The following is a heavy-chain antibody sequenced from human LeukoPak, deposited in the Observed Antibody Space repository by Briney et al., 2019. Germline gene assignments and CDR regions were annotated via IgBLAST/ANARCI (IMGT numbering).Heavy chain of an antibody. CDR1: GYTFTGYF. V-gene: IGHV1-2*02. CDR3: ARAPLGSGSYQLGDDY. D-gene: IGHD3-10*01. Sequence: ASVKVSCEASGYTFTGYFMHWVRQAPGQGLEFMGWINPDSGGTHYAQKFQGRVTMTRDTSISTAYMELSGLRSDDTAVYYCARAPLGSGSYQLGDDYWGQGTLVTVSS. J-gene: IGHJ4*02. CDR2: INPDSGGT.